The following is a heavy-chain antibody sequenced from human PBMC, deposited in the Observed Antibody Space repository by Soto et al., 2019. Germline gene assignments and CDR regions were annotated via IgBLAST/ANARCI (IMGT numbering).Heavy chain of an antibody. D-gene: IGHD3-22*01. V-gene: IGHV3-7*01. J-gene: IGHJ4*02. CDR3: ARAIGALVITYYFDY. CDR1: GFTFSSYW. Sequence: EVQLVESGGGLVQPGGSLRLSCAASGFTFSSYWMSWVRQAPGKGLEWVANIKQDGSEKYYVDSEKGRFTISRDNAKNSLYLQMNSLRAEDTAVYYCARAIGALVITYYFDYWGQGTLVTVSS. CDR2: IKQDGSEK.